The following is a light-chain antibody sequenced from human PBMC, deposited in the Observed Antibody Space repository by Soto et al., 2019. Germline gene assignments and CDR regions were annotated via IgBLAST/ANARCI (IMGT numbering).Light chain of an antibody. CDR3: HQYGSSQMYT. J-gene: IGKJ2*01. Sequence: EIELTQSPGTLSLSPGERATLSCRASQSVAGNYLAWYQRKPGQAPRLLIYAASSRATGVPDRFSGSGSGTDFTLTISRLEPEDAAVYFCHQYGSSQMYTFGQGTKLEIK. V-gene: IGKV3-20*01. CDR1: QSVAGNY. CDR2: AAS.